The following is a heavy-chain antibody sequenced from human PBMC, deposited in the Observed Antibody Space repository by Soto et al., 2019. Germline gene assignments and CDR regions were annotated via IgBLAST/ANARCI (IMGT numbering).Heavy chain of an antibody. Sequence: SLRLSCSGSGFTFSSYAMNWVRQAPGKGLQYVSAISSNGGTTYYANSVKGRFTISRDNSKNTVYLQMSSLRDEDTAVYYCVSVKGSFHYCGQGTLVTVSS. J-gene: IGHJ4*02. CDR2: ISSNGGTT. CDR1: GFTFSSYA. V-gene: IGHV3-64D*08. CDR3: VSVKGSFHY.